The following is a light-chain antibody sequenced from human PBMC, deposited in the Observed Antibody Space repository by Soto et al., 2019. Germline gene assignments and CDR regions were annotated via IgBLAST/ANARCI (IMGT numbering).Light chain of an antibody. CDR3: QQYNSWPPIT. CDR1: QSASGW. J-gene: IGKJ5*01. V-gene: IGKV1-5*01. CDR2: DVS. Sequence: DIQMTQSPSTLSGSVGDRVTITCRASQSASGWLAWYQQKPGKAPKLLIYDVSALPRGVPPRFSGSGSGTEFTLTISSLQSEDFAVYYCQQYNSWPPITFGQGTRLEIK.